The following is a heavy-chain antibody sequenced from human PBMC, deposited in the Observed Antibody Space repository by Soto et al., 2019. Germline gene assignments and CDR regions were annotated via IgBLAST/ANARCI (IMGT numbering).Heavy chain of an antibody. CDR1: GFMFSSFA. J-gene: IGHJ6*02. CDR3: AKDSKSVSVSAARVYGMDV. D-gene: IGHD2-2*01. Sequence: PGGSLRLSSAGSGFMFSSFAMTWVRQAPGKGLEWVSTTRSNGEHTYYADSVKGRFTDSRDNSKNTLFLEMSSLRAEDSAIYYCAKDSKSVSVSAARVYGMDVWGQGTTVTVSS. V-gene: IGHV3-23*01. CDR2: TRSNGEHT.